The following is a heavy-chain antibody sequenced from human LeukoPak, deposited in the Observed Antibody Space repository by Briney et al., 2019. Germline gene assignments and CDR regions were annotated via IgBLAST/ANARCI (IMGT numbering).Heavy chain of an antibody. D-gene: IGHD3-16*01. CDR1: GFTVSNIY. Sequence: PGGSLRLSCAASGFTVSNIYMSWVRQASGKGLECVSIIYRGGGTSYANSVKGRFTISRDNSKNTLYLQMNSLRADDTAVYYCARGATPDVWGKGTTVTVSS. J-gene: IGHJ6*04. V-gene: IGHV3-53*01. CDR2: IYRGGGT. CDR3: ARGATPDV.